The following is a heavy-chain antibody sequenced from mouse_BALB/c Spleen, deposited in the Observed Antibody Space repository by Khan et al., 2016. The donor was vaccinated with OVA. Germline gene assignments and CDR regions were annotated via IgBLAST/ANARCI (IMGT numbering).Heavy chain of an antibody. V-gene: IGHV14-3*02. CDR1: GFNIKDTY. CDR3: ATLNGNLFAF. CDR2: IDPPNDDS. Sequence: VQLKQSGAELVKPGASVKLSCSASGFNIKDTYIHWMKQRPEQGLEWIGRIDPPNDDSKYGPKFQAKATLTADTSSNTAYLQLSSLTSEDTAVYYCATLNGNLFAFWGQGTLVSVSA. D-gene: IGHD2-1*01. J-gene: IGHJ3*01.